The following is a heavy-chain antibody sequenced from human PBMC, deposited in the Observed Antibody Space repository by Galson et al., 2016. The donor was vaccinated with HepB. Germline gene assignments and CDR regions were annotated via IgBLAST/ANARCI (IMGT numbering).Heavy chain of an antibody. CDR1: GFTFATYA. J-gene: IGHJ4*02. V-gene: IGHV3-23*01. D-gene: IGHD2-21*02. CDR2: LSGSGGST. CDR3: AKDLERVLVTATFDS. Sequence: SLRLSCAASGFTFATYAMSWVRQAPGQGLEWVSALSGSGGSTYYADSVKGRFSISRDNYKNTLFLHMDSLRAEDTAVYYCAKDLERVLVTATFDSWGQGTLVTVSS.